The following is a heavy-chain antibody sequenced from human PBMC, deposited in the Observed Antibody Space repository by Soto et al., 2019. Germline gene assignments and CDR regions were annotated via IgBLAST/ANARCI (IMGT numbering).Heavy chain of an antibody. CDR2: TNPRGTYT. Sequence: QVQVVESGGGLVNPGGSLRLSCAASGFTFSDFYMSWIRQAPGKGLEWVSYTNPRGTYTNYADSVKGRFTISRDNAKNSLFLQMNSLTVEDTAVYYGARGDRIADYWGQGTRVTVSS. V-gene: IGHV3-11*06. CDR1: GFTFSDFY. CDR3: ARGDRIADY. J-gene: IGHJ4*02. D-gene: IGHD6-13*01.